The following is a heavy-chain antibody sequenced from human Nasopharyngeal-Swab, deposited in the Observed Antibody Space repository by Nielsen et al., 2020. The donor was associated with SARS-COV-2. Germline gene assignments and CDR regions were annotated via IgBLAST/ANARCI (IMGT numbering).Heavy chain of an antibody. D-gene: IGHD1-26*01. CDR1: GGTFSSYA. Sequence: ASVKVSCKASGGTFSSYAISWVRQAPGQGLEWMGIINPSGGSTSYAQKFQGRVTMTRDTSTSTVYMELSSLRSEDTAVYYCARASGVGSFDIWGQGTMVTVSS. J-gene: IGHJ3*02. V-gene: IGHV1-46*01. CDR3: ARASGVGSFDI. CDR2: INPSGGST.